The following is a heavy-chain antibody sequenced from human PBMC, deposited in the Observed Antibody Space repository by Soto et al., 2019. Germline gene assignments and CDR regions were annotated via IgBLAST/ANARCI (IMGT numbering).Heavy chain of an antibody. V-gene: IGHV4-30-2*01. CDR1: GCAGSRGGYP. D-gene: IGHD2-8*02. CDR3: ARDKITGLFDY. J-gene: IGHJ4*02. CDR2: MYHSGST. Sequence: TLCLPCSVAGCAGSRGGYPWRWIRQPPGKGLEWIGYMYHSGSTYYNPSLKSRVTISIDRSKNQFSLKLTSVTAADTAVYYCARDKITGLFDYWGQGTLVTVS.